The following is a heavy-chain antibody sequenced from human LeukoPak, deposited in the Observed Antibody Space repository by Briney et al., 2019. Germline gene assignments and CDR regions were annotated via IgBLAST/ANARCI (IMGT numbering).Heavy chain of an antibody. CDR1: GGSISSYY. J-gene: IGHJ4*02. CDR2: IYYSGST. Sequence: PSQTLSLTRTVSGGSISSYYWSWIRQPPGKGLEWIGYIYYSGSTNYNPSLKSRVTISVDTSKNQFSLKLSSVTAADTAVYYCARLEYSYGYDFDYWGQGTLVTVSS. CDR3: ARLEYSYGYDFDY. V-gene: IGHV4-59*01. D-gene: IGHD5-18*01.